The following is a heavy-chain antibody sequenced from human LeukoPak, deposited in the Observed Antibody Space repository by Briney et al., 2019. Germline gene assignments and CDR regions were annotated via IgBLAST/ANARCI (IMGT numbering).Heavy chain of an antibody. CDR3: AKDQGDYGDHN. CDR2: ISGSGGST. V-gene: IGHV3-23*01. CDR1: GFTFSSYA. J-gene: IGHJ4*02. D-gene: IGHD4-17*01. Sequence: GGSLRLSCPASGFTFSSYAMSWVRQAPGKGLEWVSTISGSGGSTYYADSVKGRFTISRDNSKNTLYLQMNSLRAEDTAVYYCAKDQGDYGDHNWGQGTLVTVSS.